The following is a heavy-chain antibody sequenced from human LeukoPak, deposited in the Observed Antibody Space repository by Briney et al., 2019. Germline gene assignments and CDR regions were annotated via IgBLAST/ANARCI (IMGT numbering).Heavy chain of an antibody. CDR1: GGSISSYY. CDR3: ARLTRGVVRHFDSTGNDAFDI. CDR2: IYFSGST. J-gene: IGHJ3*02. V-gene: IGHV4-59*01. D-gene: IGHD3-9*01. Sequence: SETLSLTCTVSGGSISSYYWSWIRQPPGKGLEWIGYIYFSGSTNYNPSLKSRVTISVDTSKNQFSLKLSSVTAADTAVYYCARLTRGVVRHFDSTGNDAFDIWGQGTMVTVSS.